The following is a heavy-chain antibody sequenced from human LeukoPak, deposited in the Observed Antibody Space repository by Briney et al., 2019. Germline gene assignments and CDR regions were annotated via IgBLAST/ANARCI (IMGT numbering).Heavy chain of an antibody. V-gene: IGHV3-53*01. D-gene: IGHD4-17*01. Sequence: GGSLRLSCAASGFTVSSNYMSWVRQAPGKGLEWVSVIYSGGSTYYADSVKGRLTISRDNSKNTLYLQMNSLRAEDTAVYYCARDADGDYVVYWGQGTLVTVSS. J-gene: IGHJ4*02. CDR2: IYSGGST. CDR3: ARDADGDYVVY. CDR1: GFTVSSNY.